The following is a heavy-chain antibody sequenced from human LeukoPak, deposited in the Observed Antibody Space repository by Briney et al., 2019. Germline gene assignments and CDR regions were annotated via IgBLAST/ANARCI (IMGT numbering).Heavy chain of an antibody. Sequence: SVKVSCKASGGTFSSYAISWVRQAPGQGLEWMGGIIPIFGTANYAQKFQGRVTITTDESTSTAYMELSSLRSEDTAVYYCARVSYGSRSYMGYYYYYMDVWGKGTTVTVSS. V-gene: IGHV1-69*05. D-gene: IGHD3-10*01. CDR3: ARVSYGSRSYMGYYYYYMDV. J-gene: IGHJ6*03. CDR1: GGTFSSYA. CDR2: IIPIFGTA.